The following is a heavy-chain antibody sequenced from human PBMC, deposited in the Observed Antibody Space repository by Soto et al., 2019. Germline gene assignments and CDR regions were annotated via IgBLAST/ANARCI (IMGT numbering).Heavy chain of an antibody. Sequence: SETLSLTCTVSGGSISGYYWSWIRQPSGKGLEWIGYMYKTGSTVYNPSFKSRVTISVDTSKNQFSLKLNSVTAADTAVYYCARDLWGYCGTDCYPLDVWGQGTTVTVSS. CDR2: MYKTGST. CDR1: GGSISGYY. J-gene: IGHJ6*02. V-gene: IGHV4-59*01. CDR3: ARDLWGYCGTDCYPLDV. D-gene: IGHD2-21*02.